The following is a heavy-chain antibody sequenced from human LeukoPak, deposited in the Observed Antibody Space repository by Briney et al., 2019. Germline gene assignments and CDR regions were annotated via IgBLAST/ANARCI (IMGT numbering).Heavy chain of an antibody. V-gene: IGHV4-59*01. J-gene: IGHJ2*01. CDR2: NNYSERT. CDR1: GGSICSFY. D-gene: IGHD6-13*01. Sequence: SSETLSLTCTVSGGSICSFYWSWIRQPPGKGLVGIGYNNYSERTKHNPTLKSPVTISVDTSKNQFSLKLSSVTAADTAVYYCARAGAQQQLLWYFDLWGRGTLVTVSS. CDR3: ARAGAQQQLLWYFDL.